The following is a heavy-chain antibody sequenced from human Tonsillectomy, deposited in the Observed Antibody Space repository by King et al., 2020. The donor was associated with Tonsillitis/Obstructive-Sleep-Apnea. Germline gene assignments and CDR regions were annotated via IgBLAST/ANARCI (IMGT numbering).Heavy chain of an antibody. Sequence: VQLVESGVEVKKPGASVKVSCKASGYTFTDYYIHWVRQAPGQGLEWMGWMNPNSGATHYAQKFQGRVTMTRDTSINTAYKELSRLRSDDTAVYYCARGGTVTTPIQFVPWGQGTLVTASS. J-gene: IGHJ5*02. CDR1: GYTFTDYY. D-gene: IGHD4-11*01. CDR3: ARGGTVTTPIQFVP. V-gene: IGHV1-2*02. CDR2: MNPNSGAT.